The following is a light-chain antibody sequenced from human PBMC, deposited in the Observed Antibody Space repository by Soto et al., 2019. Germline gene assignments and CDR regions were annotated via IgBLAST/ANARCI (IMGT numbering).Light chain of an antibody. Sequence: QSVLTQPPSASWTPGQRVTISCSGSSSNNGSNYVYWYQQLPGTAPKLLIYRNNQRPSGVPDRFSGSKSGTSASLAISGLRSEDEADYYCAAWDDSLSAHYVFGTGTKVTVL. J-gene: IGLJ1*01. CDR1: SSNNGSNY. V-gene: IGLV1-47*01. CDR3: AAWDDSLSAHYV. CDR2: RNN.